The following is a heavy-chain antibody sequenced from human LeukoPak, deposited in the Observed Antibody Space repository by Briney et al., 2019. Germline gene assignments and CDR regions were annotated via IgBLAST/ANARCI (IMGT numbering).Heavy chain of an antibody. J-gene: IGHJ3*02. CDR1: GYTFTGYY. V-gene: IGHV1-2*04. Sequence: GASVNVSCKASGYTFTGYYMHWVRQAPGQGLEWMGWINPNSGGTNYAQKFQGWVTMTRDTSISTAYMELSRLRSDDTAVYYCAMVYGSGSYSYDAFDIWGQGTMVTVSS. D-gene: IGHD3-10*01. CDR2: INPNSGGT. CDR3: AMVYGSGSYSYDAFDI.